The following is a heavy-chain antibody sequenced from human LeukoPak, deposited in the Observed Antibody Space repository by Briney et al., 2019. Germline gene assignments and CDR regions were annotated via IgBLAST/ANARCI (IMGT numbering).Heavy chain of an antibody. CDR1: GFTFSSYW. CDR3: ARPDGGGYSSGFY. J-gene: IGHJ1*01. Sequence: GVSLRLSCAASGFTFSSYWKHWVRQVPGKGLVWVSRINSDGSSTSYADSVKGRFTISRDNAKNTLYLQMNSLRAEDTAVYYCARPDGGGYSSGFYWGQGTLVTVSS. V-gene: IGHV3-74*01. CDR2: INSDGSST. D-gene: IGHD2-15*01.